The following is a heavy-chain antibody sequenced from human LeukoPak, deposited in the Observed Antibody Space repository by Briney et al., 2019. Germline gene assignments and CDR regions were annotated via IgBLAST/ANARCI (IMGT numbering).Heavy chain of an antibody. D-gene: IGHD5-12*01. CDR1: GFTFDDYA. V-gene: IGHV3-9*01. Sequence: GGSLRLSCAASGFTFDDYAMHWVRQAPGKGLEWVSGISWNSGSIGYADSVKGRFTISRDNAKNSLYLQMNSLRAEDTALYYCAKDPSSPNSGYPNWFDPWGQGTLVTVSS. CDR2: ISWNSGSI. J-gene: IGHJ5*02. CDR3: AKDPSSPNSGYPNWFDP.